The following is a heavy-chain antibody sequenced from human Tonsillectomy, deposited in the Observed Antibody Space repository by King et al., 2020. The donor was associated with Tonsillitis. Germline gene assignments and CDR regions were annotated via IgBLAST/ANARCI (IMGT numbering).Heavy chain of an antibody. Sequence: QLQESGPGLVKPSETLSLTCTVSIGSISSRRYYWGWIRQPPGKGLECIGSVYYSGCTYCNPSRKSRVTISVDTSKNQFSLKLSSVTAADTAVYYCARTSDILTPFDYWGQGTLVTVSS. CDR3: ARTSDILTPFDY. CDR2: VYYSGCT. CDR1: IGSISSRRYY. V-gene: IGHV4-39*01. J-gene: IGHJ4*02. D-gene: IGHD3-9*01.